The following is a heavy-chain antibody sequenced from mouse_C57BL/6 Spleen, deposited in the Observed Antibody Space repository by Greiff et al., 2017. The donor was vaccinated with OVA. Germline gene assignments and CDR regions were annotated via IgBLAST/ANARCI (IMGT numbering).Heavy chain of an antibody. J-gene: IGHJ2*01. CDR3: ATGTGDY. D-gene: IGHD3-3*01. V-gene: IGHV1-26*01. Sequence: EVQLQQSGPELVKPGASVKISCKASGYTFTDYYMTWVKQSHGKSLEWIGDINPNNGGTSYNQKFKGKATLTVDKSSSTAYMELRSLTSEASAVYYCATGTGDYWGQGTTLTVSS. CDR1: GYTFTDYY. CDR2: INPNNGGT.